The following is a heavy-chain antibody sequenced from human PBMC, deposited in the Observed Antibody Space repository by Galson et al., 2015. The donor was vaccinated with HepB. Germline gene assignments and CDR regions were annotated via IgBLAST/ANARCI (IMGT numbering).Heavy chain of an antibody. CDR1: GFTFSNAW. J-gene: IGHJ3*02. CDR3: TTGRYDSSPDAFDI. CDR2: IKSKTDGGTT. Sequence: SLRLSCAASGFTFSNAWMSWVRQAPGKGLEWVGRIKSKTDGGTTDYAAPVKGRFTISRDDSKNTLYLQMNSLKTEDTAVYYCTTGRYDSSPDAFDIWGQGTMVTVSS. V-gene: IGHV3-15*01. D-gene: IGHD3-22*01.